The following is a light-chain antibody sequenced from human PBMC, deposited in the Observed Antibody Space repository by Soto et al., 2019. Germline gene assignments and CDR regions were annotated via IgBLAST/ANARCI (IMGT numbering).Light chain of an antibody. Sequence: EIVLTQSPATLSLSPGERATLSCRASQSVSSYLTWYQQKPGQAPRLLIYDASNRATGIPARFSGSGSGTEFTLTISSLAPEDFAVYFCQQRTNWRLTFGGGTKVEIK. CDR2: DAS. J-gene: IGKJ4*01. V-gene: IGKV3-11*01. CDR1: QSVSSY. CDR3: QQRTNWRLT.